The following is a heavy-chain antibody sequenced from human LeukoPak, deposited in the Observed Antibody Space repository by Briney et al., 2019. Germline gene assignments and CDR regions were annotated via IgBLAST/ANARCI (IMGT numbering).Heavy chain of an antibody. D-gene: IGHD5-12*01. CDR3: ASLRDGYNLDYFDY. J-gene: IGHJ4*02. Sequence: SETLSLTRAVYGGSFSGYYWSWIRQPPGKGLEWIGEINHSGSTNYNPSLKSRVTISVDTSKNQFSLKLSSVTAADTAVYYCASLRDGYNLDYFDYWGQGTLVTVSS. V-gene: IGHV4-34*01. CDR1: GGSFSGYY. CDR2: INHSGST.